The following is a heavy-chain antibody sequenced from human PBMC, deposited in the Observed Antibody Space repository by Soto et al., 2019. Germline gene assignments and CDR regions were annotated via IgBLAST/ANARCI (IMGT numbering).Heavy chain of an antibody. CDR2: ISSSSSYI. Sequence: GSLRLSCAASGFTFSSYSMNWVRQAPGKGLEWVSSISSSSSYIYYADSVKGRFTISRDNAKNSLYLQMNSLRAEDTAVYYCAIDKCSSTSCYSIWGQGTQVTVSS. J-gene: IGHJ4*02. CDR3: AIDKCSSTSCYSI. D-gene: IGHD2-2*01. CDR1: GFTFSSYS. V-gene: IGHV3-21*01.